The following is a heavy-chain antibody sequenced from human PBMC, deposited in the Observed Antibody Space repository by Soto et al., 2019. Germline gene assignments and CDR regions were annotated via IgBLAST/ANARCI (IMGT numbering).Heavy chain of an antibody. CDR1: GFTFSSYG. CDR2: ISYDGSNK. V-gene: IGHV3-30*18. D-gene: IGHD3-3*01. J-gene: IGHJ4*02. Sequence: GSLRLSCAASGFTFSSYGMHWVRQAPGKGLEWVAVISYDGSNKYYADSVKGRFTISRDNSKNTLYLQMNSLRAEDTAVYYCAKDLDSPDFWSGTHDYWGQGTLVTVSS. CDR3: AKDLDSPDFWSGTHDY.